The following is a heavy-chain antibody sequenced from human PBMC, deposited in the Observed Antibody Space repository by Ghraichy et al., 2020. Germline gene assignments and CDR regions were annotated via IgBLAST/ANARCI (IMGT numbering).Heavy chain of an antibody. CDR1: GFTFSRHW. V-gene: IGHV3-7*01. D-gene: IGHD4-17*01. CDR3: ARDPYGDYKYGGTDY. Sequence: GGSLRLSCAASGFTFSRHWMSWVRQAPGKGLEWVANIKSDGSDSFYLDSVKGRFTISRDNAENSVSLEMTSLRAEDTAVYYCARDPYGDYKYGGTDYWGRGTLVSVSS. J-gene: IGHJ4*02. CDR2: IKSDGSDS.